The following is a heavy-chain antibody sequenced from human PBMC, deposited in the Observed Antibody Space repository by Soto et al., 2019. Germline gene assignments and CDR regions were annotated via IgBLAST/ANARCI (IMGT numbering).Heavy chain of an antibody. J-gene: IGHJ3*02. CDR2: IYHSGST. Sequence: SETLALTCAVSGGSISSSNWWSWVRQPPGKGLEWIGEIYHSGSTYYNPSLKSRVTISVDRSKNQFSLKLSSVTAADTAVYYCARFCGGDCNAFDIWGQGTMVTVSS. CDR3: ARFCGGDCNAFDI. V-gene: IGHV4-4*02. D-gene: IGHD2-21*02. CDR1: GGSISSSNW.